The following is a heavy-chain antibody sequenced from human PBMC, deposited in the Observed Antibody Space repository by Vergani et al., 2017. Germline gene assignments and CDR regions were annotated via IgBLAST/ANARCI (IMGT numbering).Heavy chain of an antibody. CDR1: GGSISSSSYY. V-gene: IGHV4-39*07. CDR3: ARGSDGGPYESRGNWFDP. CDR2: IYYSGST. Sequence: QLQLQESGPGLVKPSETLSLTCTVSGGSISSSSYYWGWIRQPPGKGLEWIGSIYYSGSTYYNPSLQSRVTISVDTSKNQFSLKLSSVTAADPAVYYCARGSDGGPYESRGNWFDPWGQGTLVTGSS. D-gene: IGHD3-22*01. J-gene: IGHJ5*02.